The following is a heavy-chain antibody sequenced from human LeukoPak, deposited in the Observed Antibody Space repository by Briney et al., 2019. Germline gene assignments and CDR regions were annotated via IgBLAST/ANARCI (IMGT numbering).Heavy chain of an antibody. CDR3: ARGYWFYFDY. CDR1: GGSISSYY. CDR2: IYYSGST. D-gene: IGHD2-8*02. Sequence: SETLSLTCTVSGGSISSYYWSWIRQPPGKGLEWIGYIYYSGSTNYNPSLKSRVTISVDTSKNQFSLKLSSVTAADTAVYYCARGYWFYFDYWGQGTLVTVSP. V-gene: IGHV4-59*01. J-gene: IGHJ4*02.